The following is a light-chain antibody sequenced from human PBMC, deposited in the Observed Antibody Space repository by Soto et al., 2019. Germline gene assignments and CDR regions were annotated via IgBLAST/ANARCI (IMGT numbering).Light chain of an antibody. CDR3: QQYNSYSRT. Sequence: IQMTQSPSTLYASVGDRVTITCRASQSISSWLAWYQQKPGKAPKLLIYKASSLESGVPSRFGGSGSGTEFTLTISSLQPDDFATYYCQQYNSYSRTFGQGTKVEIK. V-gene: IGKV1-5*03. CDR1: QSISSW. J-gene: IGKJ1*01. CDR2: KAS.